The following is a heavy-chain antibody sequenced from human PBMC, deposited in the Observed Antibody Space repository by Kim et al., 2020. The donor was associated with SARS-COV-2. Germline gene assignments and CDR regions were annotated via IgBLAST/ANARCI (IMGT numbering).Heavy chain of an antibody. CDR1: GYTFTSYG. Sequence: ASVKVSCKASGYTFTSYGISWVRQAPGQGLEWMGWISAYNGNTNYAQKLQGRVTMTTDTSTSTAYMELRSLRSDDTAVYYCARDGGSGWYGSLGTHTHFDYWGQGTLVTVSS. J-gene: IGHJ4*02. CDR3: ARDGGSGWYGSLGTHTHFDY. CDR2: ISAYNGNT. D-gene: IGHD6-19*01. V-gene: IGHV1-18*01.